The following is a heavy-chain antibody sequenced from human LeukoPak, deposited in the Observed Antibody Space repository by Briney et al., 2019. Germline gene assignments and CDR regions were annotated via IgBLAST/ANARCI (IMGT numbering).Heavy chain of an antibody. D-gene: IGHD6-6*01. J-gene: IGHJ6*04. CDR3: ARDDASTARASGMDV. Sequence: PGGSLRLSCAASGFTFTTYDMNWVRQAPGKGLEWVSYFSRDSAYMYLADSVKGRFTISRDNAKNSLYLQMNSLRGEDTAVYYCARDDASTARASGMDVWGKGTTVTVSS. CDR2: FSRDSAYM. V-gene: IGHV3-21*01. CDR1: GFTFTTYD.